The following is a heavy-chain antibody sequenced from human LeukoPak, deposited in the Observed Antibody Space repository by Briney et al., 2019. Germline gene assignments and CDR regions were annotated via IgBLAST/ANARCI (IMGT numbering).Heavy chain of an antibody. J-gene: IGHJ4*02. D-gene: IGHD6-19*01. CDR1: GFTFSSSW. V-gene: IGHV3-74*01. Sequence: GGSLRLSCAVSGFTFSSSWMHWVRQAPGKGLVWVSHIKTDGSTTAYADSVKGRFTISRDNAKNTLYLQMNSLRAEDTAVYYCARSGGSGWYGYWCQGTLVTVSS. CDR3: ARSGGSGWYGY. CDR2: IKTDGSTT.